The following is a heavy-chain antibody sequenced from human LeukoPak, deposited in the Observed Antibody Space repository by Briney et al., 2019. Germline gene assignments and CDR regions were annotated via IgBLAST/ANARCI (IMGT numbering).Heavy chain of an antibody. V-gene: IGHV4-30-4*01. J-gene: IGHJ4*02. CDR1: GGSTSSGDYY. CDR3: ARGVPMVRGVTYFDY. CDR2: IYYSGST. Sequence: SETLSLTCTVSGGSTSSGDYYWSWIRQPPGKGLEWIGYIYYSGSTYYNPSLKSRVTISVDTSKTQFSLKLSPVTAAATAVYYCARGVPMVRGVTYFDYWGQGPLVTVSS. D-gene: IGHD3-10*01.